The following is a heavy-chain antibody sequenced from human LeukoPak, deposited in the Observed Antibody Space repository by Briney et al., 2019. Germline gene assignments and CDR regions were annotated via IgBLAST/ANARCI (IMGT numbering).Heavy chain of an antibody. CDR3: ARDHSSGYSDY. V-gene: IGHV3-33*08. CDR2: IWYDGSNK. D-gene: IGHD3-22*01. Sequence: GGSLRLSCAASGFTFSRYGMHWVRQAPGKGLEWVAIIWYDGSNKYYADSVKGRFTISRDNSKNTLSLQMNSLRAEDTAVYYCARDHSSGYSDYWGQGTLVTVSS. J-gene: IGHJ4*02. CDR1: GFTFSRYG.